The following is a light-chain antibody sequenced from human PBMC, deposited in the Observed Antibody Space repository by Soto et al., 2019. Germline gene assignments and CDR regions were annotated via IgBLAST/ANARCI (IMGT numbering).Light chain of an antibody. V-gene: IGKV1-39*01. J-gene: IGKJ2*01. CDR1: QSISTY. CDR2: AAS. CDR3: QQSYTIPYT. Sequence: DIQMTQSPSSLPASVGDRVTLTCRASQSISTYLNWYQQKPGKAPKLLIYAASSLQSGVPSRLSGSGSATDFTLTISSLQPEYFATYYWQQSYTIPYTFGQGTKLEIK.